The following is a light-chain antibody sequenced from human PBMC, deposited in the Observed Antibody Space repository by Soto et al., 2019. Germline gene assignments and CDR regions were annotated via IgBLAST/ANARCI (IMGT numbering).Light chain of an antibody. Sequence: QSALTQPASVSGSPGQSITISCTGTSSDIGSYNRVSWYQQHPGKAPKLMIYEDTQRPSRVSNRFSGSTSGNTASLTITGLQAEDEADYYCCSSAGPTIFVVFGGGTKLTVL. CDR2: EDT. V-gene: IGLV2-23*02. J-gene: IGLJ2*01. CDR1: SSDIGSYNR. CDR3: CSSAGPTIFVV.